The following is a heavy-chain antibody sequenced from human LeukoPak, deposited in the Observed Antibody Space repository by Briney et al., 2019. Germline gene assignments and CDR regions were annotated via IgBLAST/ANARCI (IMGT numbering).Heavy chain of an antibody. D-gene: IGHD5-18*01. V-gene: IGHV1-69*06. CDR3: ARAMRPATRGYSYGYWFDP. CDR2: IIPIFGTA. CDR1: GYTFTNYY. J-gene: IGHJ5*02. Sequence: RASVKVSCKASGYTFTNYYIHWVRQAPEQGLEWMGGIIPIFGTANYAQKFQGRVTITADKSTSTAYMELSSLRSEDTAVYYCARAMRPATRGYSYGYWFDPWGQGTLVTVSS.